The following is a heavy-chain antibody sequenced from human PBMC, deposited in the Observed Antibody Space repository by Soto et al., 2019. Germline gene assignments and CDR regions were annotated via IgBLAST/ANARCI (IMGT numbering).Heavy chain of an antibody. J-gene: IGHJ4*02. CDR1: GYTFTSYD. V-gene: IGHV1-8*01. CDR2: MNPNSGNT. CDR3: ARERSSGWYVDY. Sequence: QVQLEQSGAEVKKPGASVKVSCKASGYTFTSYDINWVRQATGQGLEWMGWMNPNSGNTGYAQKFQGRVTMTRNTSIITGYMELSSLRSEDTAVYYCARERSSGWYVDYWGQGTLVTVSS. D-gene: IGHD6-19*01.